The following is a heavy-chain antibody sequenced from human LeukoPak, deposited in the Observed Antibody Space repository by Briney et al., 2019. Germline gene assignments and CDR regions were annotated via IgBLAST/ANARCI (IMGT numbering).Heavy chain of an antibody. Sequence: SETLSLTCTVSGGSISSYYWSWIRQPPGEGLEWIGYIYYSGSTNYNPSLKSRVTISVDTSKNRFSLKLSSVTAADTAVYYCARVRSAARPDGDYFDYWGQGTLVTVSS. CDR2: IYYSGST. V-gene: IGHV4-59*01. CDR3: ARVRSAARPDGDYFDY. CDR1: GGSISSYY. D-gene: IGHD6-6*01. J-gene: IGHJ4*02.